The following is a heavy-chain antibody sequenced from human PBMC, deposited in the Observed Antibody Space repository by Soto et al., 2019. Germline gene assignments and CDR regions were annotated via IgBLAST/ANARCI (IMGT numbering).Heavy chain of an antibody. Sequence: EVQLLESGGGLVQPGGSLRLSCAASGFTFSSYAMSWVRQAPGQGLEWVSAISGSGGSTYYADSVKGRFTISRDNSKNTLYLQMNSLRAEDTAVYYCAKPYDSSGYYYVAWYFDLWGRGTLVTVSS. CDR2: ISGSGGST. V-gene: IGHV3-23*01. CDR1: GFTFSSYA. J-gene: IGHJ2*01. D-gene: IGHD3-22*01. CDR3: AKPYDSSGYYYVAWYFDL.